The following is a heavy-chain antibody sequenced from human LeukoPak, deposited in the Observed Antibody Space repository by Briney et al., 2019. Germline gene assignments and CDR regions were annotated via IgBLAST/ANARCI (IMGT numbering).Heavy chain of an antibody. J-gene: IGHJ4*02. Sequence: PGGSLRLSCAASGFTLNNYAMSWVRQAPGKGLEWVSGISGSYGSTYYADSVKGRLTVSRDNSKNTLYLQMNSLRAEDTAVYYCAKDWDCGGDCYSVTWSWGYWGQGTLVTVSS. CDR1: GFTLNNYA. D-gene: IGHD2-21*02. V-gene: IGHV3-23*01. CDR3: AKDWDCGGDCYSVTWSWGY. CDR2: ISGSYGST.